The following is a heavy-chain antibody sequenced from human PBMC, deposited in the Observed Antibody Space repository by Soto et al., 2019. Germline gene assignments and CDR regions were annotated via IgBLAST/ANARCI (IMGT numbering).Heavy chain of an antibody. CDR2: IGPASGDT. J-gene: IGHJ4*02. CDR1: GYTFTGHY. V-gene: IGHV1-2*02. CDR3: GRGRSGQLVVFY. Sequence: WASVKVSCKASGYTFTGHYMHWVRQAPGQGPEWMGEIGPASGDTRYAQKFQGRVTMTRDTSITTVYMELNNLSPDDTAVYYCGRGRSGQLVVFYWGQGTPVTVSS. D-gene: IGHD3-10*01.